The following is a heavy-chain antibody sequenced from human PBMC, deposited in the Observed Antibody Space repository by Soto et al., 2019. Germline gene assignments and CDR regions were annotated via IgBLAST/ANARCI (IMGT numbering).Heavy chain of an antibody. J-gene: IGHJ4*02. CDR2: INHSGST. Sequence: QVQLQQWGARLLKPSETLSLTCAVYGGSFSGYYWSWIRQPPGKGLEWIGEINHSGSTNYNPSLKGRVTISVDTSKNQFSLKLSSVTAADTAVYYCARATGIQYYFDYWGQGTLVTVSS. CDR1: GGSFSGYY. CDR3: ARATGIQYYFDY. V-gene: IGHV4-34*01.